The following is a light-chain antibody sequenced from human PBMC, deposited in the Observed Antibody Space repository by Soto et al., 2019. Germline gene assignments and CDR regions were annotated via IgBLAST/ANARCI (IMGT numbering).Light chain of an antibody. CDR3: QQYNNWPRVT. CDR1: QSVSSN. J-gene: IGKJ3*01. CDR2: GAS. Sequence: EIVMTQSPATLSVSAGERATLSCRASQSVSSNLAWYQQKPGQAPKLLIYGASTRATGIPARFSGSGSGTEFTLTISILQSEDFAVYYCQQYNNWPRVTFGPGTKVDIK. V-gene: IGKV3-15*01.